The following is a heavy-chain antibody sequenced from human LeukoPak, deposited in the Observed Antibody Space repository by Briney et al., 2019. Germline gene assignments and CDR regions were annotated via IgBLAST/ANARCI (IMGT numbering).Heavy chain of an antibody. CDR3: ARGGVPDAFDI. D-gene: IGHD6-6*01. CDR2: IYHSGST. CDR1: GGSISSGGYS. J-gene: IGHJ3*02. Sequence: PSQTLSLTCAVPGGSISSGGYSWSWIRQPPGKGLEWIGYIYHSGSTYYNPSLKSRVTISVDRSKNQFSLKLSSVTAADTAVYYCARGGVPDAFDIWGQGTMVTVSS. V-gene: IGHV4-30-2*01.